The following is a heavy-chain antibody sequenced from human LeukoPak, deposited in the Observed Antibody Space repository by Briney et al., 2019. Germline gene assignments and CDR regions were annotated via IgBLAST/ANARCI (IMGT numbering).Heavy chain of an antibody. CDR2: IYPSESET. Sequence: GECLQISFKGSGYHFSSYWISWLRPMPGKGLEWMGRIYPSESETNYRPSFQGHVNISADKSISTAYLQWSSLKASDTATYYCARQEVGVLAGTGGYFDYWGQGTLVTVSS. D-gene: IGHD6-19*01. CDR1: GYHFSSYW. V-gene: IGHV5-10-1*01. J-gene: IGHJ4*02. CDR3: ARQEVGVLAGTGGYFDY.